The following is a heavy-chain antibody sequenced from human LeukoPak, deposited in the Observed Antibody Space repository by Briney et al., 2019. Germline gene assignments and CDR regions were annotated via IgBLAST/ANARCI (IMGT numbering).Heavy chain of an antibody. V-gene: IGHV4-30-4*01. D-gene: IGHD1-26*01. Sequence: SETLSLTCTVSGGAISSGDYYWSWIRQPPGKGLEWIGYIYYSGSTYYNPSLKSRVTISVDTSKNQFSLKLNSMTAEDTAVYYCARDRHSSYIDYWGQGTLVTVSS. CDR1: GGAISSGDYY. CDR3: ARDRHSSYIDY. CDR2: IYYSGST. J-gene: IGHJ4*02.